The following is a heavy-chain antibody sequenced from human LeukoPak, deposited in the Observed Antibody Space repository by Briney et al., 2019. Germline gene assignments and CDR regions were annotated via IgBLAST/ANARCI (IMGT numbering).Heavy chain of an antibody. CDR3: AKVTLGWYWSGGVY. V-gene: IGHV3-23*01. Sequence: GGSLRLSCAASGFTFSSYAMSWVRQAPGKGLEWVSSISGSGGRTHYADSVKGRFTISRDNSKNTLYLQMNSLRAEDTAVYYCAKVTLGWYWSGGVYWGQGTLVTVSS. D-gene: IGHD6-19*01. J-gene: IGHJ4*02. CDR2: ISGSGGRT. CDR1: GFTFSSYA.